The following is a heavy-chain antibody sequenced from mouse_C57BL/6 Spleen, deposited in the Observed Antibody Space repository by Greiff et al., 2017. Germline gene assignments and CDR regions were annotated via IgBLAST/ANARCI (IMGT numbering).Heavy chain of an antibody. V-gene: IGHV5-17*01. CDR2: ISSGSSTI. D-gene: IGHD4-1*01. J-gene: IGHJ2*01. CDR3: ARGGTGTWDY. Sequence: DVKLVESGGGLVKPGGSLKLSCAASGFTFSDYGMHWVRQAPEKGLEWVAYISSGSSTIYYADTVKGRFTISRDNAKNTLFLQMTSLRSEDTAMYYCARGGTGTWDYWGQGTTLTVSS. CDR1: GFTFSDYG.